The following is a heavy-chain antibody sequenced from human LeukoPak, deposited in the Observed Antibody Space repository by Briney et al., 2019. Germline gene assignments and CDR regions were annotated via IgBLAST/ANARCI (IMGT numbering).Heavy chain of an antibody. CDR1: GGSISSYY. J-gene: IGHJ5*02. CDR3: ARGAGIAAAGTGGWFDP. D-gene: IGHD6-13*01. V-gene: IGHV4-59*08. CDR2: IYYSGST. Sequence: SETLSLTCTVSGGSISSYYWSWLRQPPGKGLEWIGYIYYSGSTNYNPSLKSRVTISVDTSKNQFSLKLSSVTAADTAVHYCARGAGIAAAGTGGWFDPWGQGTLVTVSS.